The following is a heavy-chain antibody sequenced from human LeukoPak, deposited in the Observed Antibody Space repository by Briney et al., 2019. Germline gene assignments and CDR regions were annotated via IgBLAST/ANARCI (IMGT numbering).Heavy chain of an antibody. CDR1: GYTFTNFG. CDR2: INAYNGNT. CDR3: ARGDFGFQRE. Sequence: GASVKVSCKASGYTFTNFGITWVRQAPGQGLEWMGWINAYNGNTNYAQKLQGRVTMTTDTTTNTAYMELRSLRSDDTAVYYCARGDFGFQREWGQGTLVTVSS. J-gene: IGHJ1*01. V-gene: IGHV1-18*01. D-gene: IGHD3-3*01.